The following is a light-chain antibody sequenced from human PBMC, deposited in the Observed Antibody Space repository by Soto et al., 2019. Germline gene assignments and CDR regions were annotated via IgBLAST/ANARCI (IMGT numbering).Light chain of an antibody. CDR2: DAS. V-gene: IGKV1-5*01. CDR3: QQYNSYSPT. Sequence: DIQMTQSPSTLSASVGARVPITCRARESISTWLAWYQQKPGKAPKLLIYDASSLESGVPSRFSGSGSGTEFTLTISSLQPDDFATYYCQQYNSYSPTFGQGTKVDI. J-gene: IGKJ1*01. CDR1: ESISTW.